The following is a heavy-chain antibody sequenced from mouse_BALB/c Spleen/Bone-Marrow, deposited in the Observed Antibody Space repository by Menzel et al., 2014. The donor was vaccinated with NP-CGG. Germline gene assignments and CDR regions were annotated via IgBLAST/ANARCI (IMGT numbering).Heavy chain of an antibody. D-gene: IGHD1-1*01. V-gene: IGHV1-9*01. Sequence: QVQLQQSGAELMKPGASVKISCKATGYTFSSYWIEWVKQRPGHGLEWIGEILPGSGNTNYNEKFKGKATFTADTSSNTAYMQPSSLTSGDSAVYYCAREDITTVVEMDYWGQGTSVTVSS. CDR3: AREDITTVVEMDY. CDR1: GYTFSSYW. CDR2: ILPGSGNT. J-gene: IGHJ4*01.